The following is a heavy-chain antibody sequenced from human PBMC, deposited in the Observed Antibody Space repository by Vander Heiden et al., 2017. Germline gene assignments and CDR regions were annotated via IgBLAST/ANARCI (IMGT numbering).Heavy chain of an antibody. CDR1: GFPFSSYW. Sequence: EVQLVESGGGLVQPGGSLRLSCAASGFPFSSYWMSWVRQAPGKGLEWVANIKQDGSEKYYADSVKGRFTISRDNAKNSLYLQMNSLSAEDTAVYYCARDKVPHSSALTFWFDPWGQGTLVTVSS. D-gene: IGHD6-6*01. CDR2: IKQDGSEK. J-gene: IGHJ5*02. V-gene: IGHV3-7*01. CDR3: ARDKVPHSSALTFWFDP.